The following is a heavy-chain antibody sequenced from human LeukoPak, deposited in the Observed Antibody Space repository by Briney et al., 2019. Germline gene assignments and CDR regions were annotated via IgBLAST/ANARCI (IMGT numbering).Heavy chain of an antibody. J-gene: IGHJ4*02. V-gene: IGHV3-30*03. CDR3: ARQTGYYTLGGDY. CDR1: GFTFSSYG. Sequence: PGGSLRLSCAASGFTFSSYGMHWVRQAPGKGLEWVAVISYDGSNKYYADSVKGRFTISRDNSKNTLYLQMNSLRAEDTAVYYCARQTGYYTLGGDYWGQGTLVTVSS. D-gene: IGHD3/OR15-3a*01. CDR2: ISYDGSNK.